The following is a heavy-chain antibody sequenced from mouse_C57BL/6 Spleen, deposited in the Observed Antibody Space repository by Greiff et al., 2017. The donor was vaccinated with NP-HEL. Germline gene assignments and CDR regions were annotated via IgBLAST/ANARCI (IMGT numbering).Heavy chain of an antibody. CDR2: ISDGGSYT. CDR1: GFTFSSYA. V-gene: IGHV5-4*03. CDR3: ARRGSNSFAY. D-gene: IGHD2-5*01. J-gene: IGHJ3*01. Sequence: EVQLVESGGGLVKPGGSLKLSCAASGFTFSSYAMSWVRQTPEKRLEWVATISDGGSYTYYPDNVKGRFTISRDNAKNNLYLQMSHLKSEDTAMYYCARRGSNSFAYWGQGTLVTVSA.